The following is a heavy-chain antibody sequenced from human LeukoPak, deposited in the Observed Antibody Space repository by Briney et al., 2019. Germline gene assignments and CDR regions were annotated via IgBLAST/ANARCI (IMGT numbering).Heavy chain of an antibody. CDR1: GGTFTSYA. Sequence: SVKLSCKASGGTFTSYAISWVRQAPGQGLEWMGGIIPIFGTANYAQKFQGRVTITADESTSTVYMELSSLRSEDTAVYYCATSYKYSYVPPEPYWGQGTLVTVSS. D-gene: IGHD5-18*01. CDR2: IIPIFGTA. J-gene: IGHJ4*02. CDR3: ATSYKYSYVPPEPY. V-gene: IGHV1-69*13.